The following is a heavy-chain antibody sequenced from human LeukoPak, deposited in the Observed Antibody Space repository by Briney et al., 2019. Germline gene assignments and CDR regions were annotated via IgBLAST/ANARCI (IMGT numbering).Heavy chain of an antibody. V-gene: IGHV3-23*01. CDR3: ARVTIFGSARNWFDP. J-gene: IGHJ5*02. Sequence: GGSLRLSCAASGFTFSSYWMTWVRQAPGKGLEWVSCISDSGTGTYYADSVKGRFTISRDNSKNTLYLQMNSLRAEDTAVYYCARVTIFGSARNWFDPWGQGTLVTVSS. D-gene: IGHD3-3*01. CDR1: GFTFSSYW. CDR2: ISDSGTGT.